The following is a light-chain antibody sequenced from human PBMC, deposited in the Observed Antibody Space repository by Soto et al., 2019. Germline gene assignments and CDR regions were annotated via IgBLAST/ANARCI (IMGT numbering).Light chain of an antibody. J-gene: IGLJ1*01. CDR2: GNS. Sequence: QSALTQPPSVSGAPGQRVTISCTGSSSNIGAGYDVHWYQQLPGTAPKLLIYGNSNRPSGVPDRFSGSKSGTSASLAITGLQAEDEAEYYCQSYDSSLSGDVFGPGTKLTVL. CDR3: QSYDSSLSGDV. CDR1: SSNIGAGYD. V-gene: IGLV1-40*01.